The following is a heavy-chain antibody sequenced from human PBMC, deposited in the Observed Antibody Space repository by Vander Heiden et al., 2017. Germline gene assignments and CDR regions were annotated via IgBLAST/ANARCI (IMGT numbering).Heavy chain of an antibody. J-gene: IGHJ4*02. CDR2: FGPEDSET. D-gene: IGHD3-22*01. Sequence: QVQLVQSGAEVKKPGASVKVSCQVSGSTLTELSMHWVRQAPGKGLEWMGGFGPEDSETNYAKKFQGRVTMTEDTSTDTAYMELSSLRSEDTAVYYCATAGYYDSSGSTPPFDYWGQGTLVTVSA. CDR3: ATAGYYDSSGSTPPFDY. CDR1: GSTLTELS. V-gene: IGHV1-24*01.